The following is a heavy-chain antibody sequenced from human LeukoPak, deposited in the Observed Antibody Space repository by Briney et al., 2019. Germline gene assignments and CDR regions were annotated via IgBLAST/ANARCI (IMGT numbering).Heavy chain of an antibody. J-gene: IGHJ6*03. Sequence: HPGGSLRLSCTASGFTFGDYAMSWVRQAPGEGLEWVGFIRSKAYGGTTEYAASVKGRFTISRDDSKSIAYLQMNSLKTEDTAVYYCTRSKTGYSSGWYFGWGSGHSTQYYMDVWGKGTTVTISS. D-gene: IGHD6-19*01. V-gene: IGHV3-49*04. CDR3: TRSKTGYSSGWYFGWGSGHSTQYYMDV. CDR1: GFTFGDYA. CDR2: IRSKAYGGTT.